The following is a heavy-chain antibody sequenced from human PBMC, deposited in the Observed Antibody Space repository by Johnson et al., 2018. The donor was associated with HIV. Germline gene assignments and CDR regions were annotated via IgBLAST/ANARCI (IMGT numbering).Heavy chain of an antibody. Sequence: VQLVESGGGLIQPGGSLRLSCAASGFTFDYYGMSWVRQAPGKGLEWVSGINWNGGSTGYADAVKGRFTISRDNAKNSLYLEMNGLRAEDSAMYFCAREICTSGIRAVDIWGQGTMVTVSS. CDR2: INWNGGST. CDR3: AREICTSGIRAVDI. CDR1: GFTFDYYG. V-gene: IGHV3-20*04. J-gene: IGHJ3*02. D-gene: IGHD1-26*01.